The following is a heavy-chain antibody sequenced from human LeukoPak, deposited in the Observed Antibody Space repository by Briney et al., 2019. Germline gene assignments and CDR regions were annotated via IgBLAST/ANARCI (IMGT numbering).Heavy chain of an antibody. Sequence: GGSLRLSCAASGFTFSSYSMNWVRQAPGKGLEGVSHISTSGSTTYYADSVKGRFTISRDNAKNSLYLQMNSLRAEDTAVYYCARDVKESSGWSSSGFDYWGQGTLVTVSS. J-gene: IGHJ4*02. CDR3: ARDVKESSGWSSSGFDY. CDR2: ISTSGSTT. D-gene: IGHD6-19*01. V-gene: IGHV3-48*01. CDR1: GFTFSSYS.